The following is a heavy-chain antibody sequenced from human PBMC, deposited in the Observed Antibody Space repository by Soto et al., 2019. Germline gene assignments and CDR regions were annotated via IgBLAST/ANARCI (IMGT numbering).Heavy chain of an antibody. CDR2: INSDGSST. J-gene: IGHJ5*02. V-gene: IGHV3-74*01. Sequence: VGSLRLSCAASGFTFSGYRMHWVRQAPGKGLVWVSRINSDGSSTDYADSVRGRFTISRDNAKNTLHLQMDSLRAEDTAVYYCARTDYPLYLWGQGTPVTVSP. CDR1: GFTFSGYR. CDR3: ARTDYPLYL. D-gene: IGHD3-16*01.